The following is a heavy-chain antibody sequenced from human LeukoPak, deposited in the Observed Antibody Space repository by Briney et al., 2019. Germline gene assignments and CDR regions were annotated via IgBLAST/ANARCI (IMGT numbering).Heavy chain of an antibody. V-gene: IGHV3-53*01. CDR1: GFTFSNSA. Sequence: GGSLRLSCAASGFTFSNSAMSWVRQAPGKGLEWVSVIYSGGSTYYADSVKGRFTISRDNSKNTLYLQMNSLRAEDTAVYYCASGIGYSYAIDYWGQGTLVTVSS. J-gene: IGHJ4*02. CDR2: IYSGGST. CDR3: ASGIGYSYAIDY. D-gene: IGHD5-18*01.